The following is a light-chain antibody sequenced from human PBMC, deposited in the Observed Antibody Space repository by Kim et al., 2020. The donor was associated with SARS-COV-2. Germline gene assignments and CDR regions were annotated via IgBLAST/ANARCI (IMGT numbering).Light chain of an antibody. CDR2: DTS. J-gene: IGKJ4*01. Sequence: EVVLTQSPATLSLSPGERATLSCRASQSVGASLGWYQQKRGQPPRLLIYDTSNRATGIPARFSGSGSGTDFTLTIRNLEPEDFAVYYCQQSKNWPLTFGGGTKVEI. V-gene: IGKV3-11*01. CDR1: QSVGAS. CDR3: QQSKNWPLT.